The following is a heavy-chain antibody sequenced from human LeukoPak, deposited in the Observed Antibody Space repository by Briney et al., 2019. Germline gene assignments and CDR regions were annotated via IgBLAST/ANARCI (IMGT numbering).Heavy chain of an antibody. V-gene: IGHV3-30*03. CDR3: ARDLGRYYDTSDNWFDP. Sequence: GGSLRLSCAASGFTFSSYGMHWVRQAPGKGLEWVAVISYDGSNKYYADSVKGRFTISRDNSKNTLYLQMNSLRAEDTAVYYCARDLGRYYDTSDNWFDPWGQGTLVTVSS. J-gene: IGHJ5*02. D-gene: IGHD3-22*01. CDR1: GFTFSSYG. CDR2: ISYDGSNK.